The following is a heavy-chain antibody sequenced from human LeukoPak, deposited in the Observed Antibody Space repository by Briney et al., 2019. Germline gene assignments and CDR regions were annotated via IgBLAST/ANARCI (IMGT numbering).Heavy chain of an antibody. CDR3: ARSQWELRLPDY. J-gene: IGHJ4*02. D-gene: IGHD1-26*01. V-gene: IGHV4-4*07. CDR2: IYPSGST. CDR1: GGSISSYY. Sequence: KPSETLSLTCTVSGGSISSYYWSWIRQPAGKGLEWIGRIYPSGSTNYSSSLKSRVTMSVDTSKNQFSLKLSSVTAADTAVYYCARSQWELRLPDYWGQGTLVTVSS.